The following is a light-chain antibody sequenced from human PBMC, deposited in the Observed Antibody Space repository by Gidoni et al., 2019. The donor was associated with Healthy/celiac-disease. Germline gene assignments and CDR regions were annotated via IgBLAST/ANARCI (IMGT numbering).Light chain of an antibody. CDR3: QQYYTTPYT. J-gene: IGKJ2*01. Sequence: DIVMTQSPDSLAVSLGERATINCKSSQSVLYSSNNKNYLAWYQQKPGQPPKLLIYWASTRESGVPDRFSGSGSGTDFTLTISSLQAEDVAVYYCQQYYTTPYTFGQXTKLDIK. V-gene: IGKV4-1*01. CDR2: WAS. CDR1: QSVLYSSNNKNY.